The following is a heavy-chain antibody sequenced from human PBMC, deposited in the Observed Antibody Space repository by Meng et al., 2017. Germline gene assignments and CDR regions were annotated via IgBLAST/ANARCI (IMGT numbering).Heavy chain of an antibody. CDR3: ARDSSGSNDY. CDR1: GFTFSDYY. D-gene: IGHD6-19*01. J-gene: IGHJ4*02. Sequence: GESLKISCAASGFTFSDYYMSWIRQAPGKGLEWVSYISSSGSTIYYADSVKGRFTISRDNAKNSLYLQMNSLRAEDMAVYYCARDSSGSNDYWGQGTLVTVSS. V-gene: IGHV3-11*04. CDR2: ISSSGSTI.